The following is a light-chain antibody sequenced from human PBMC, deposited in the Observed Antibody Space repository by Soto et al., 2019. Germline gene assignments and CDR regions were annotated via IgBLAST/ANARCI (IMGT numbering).Light chain of an antibody. CDR3: SSYTSDSTPVV. CDR2: EVT. Sequence: QSALTQPASVSGSPGQSITISCTGTSGDIAGYNYVSWYQQHPGKAPKLLISEVTNRPSGVSIRFSGSKSGNTASLTISGLQAEDEADDYCSSYTSDSTPVVFGGGTKVTVL. J-gene: IGLJ2*01. V-gene: IGLV2-14*01. CDR1: SGDIAGYNY.